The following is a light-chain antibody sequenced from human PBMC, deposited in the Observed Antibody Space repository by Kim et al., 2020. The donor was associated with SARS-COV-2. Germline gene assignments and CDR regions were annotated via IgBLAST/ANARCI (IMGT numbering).Light chain of an antibody. J-gene: IGLJ3*02. Sequence: VAVSPGQTASINCSGDKLGDKYACWYKQKPGQSPVLVIYQDSKRPSGIPERFSGSNSGNTATLTIGGTQAMDEADYYCQAWDSRVFGGGTQLTVL. CDR1: KLGDKY. CDR2: QDS. V-gene: IGLV3-1*01. CDR3: QAWDSRV.